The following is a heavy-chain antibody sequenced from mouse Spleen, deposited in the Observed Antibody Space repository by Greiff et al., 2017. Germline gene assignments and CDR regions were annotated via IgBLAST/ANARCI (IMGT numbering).Heavy chain of an antibody. D-gene: IGHD4-1*01. CDR2: ISSGGSYT. CDR1: GFTFSSYA. V-gene: IGHV5-9-3*01. J-gene: IGHJ4*01. CDR3: ARSWDYAMDY. Sequence: DVQLQESGGGLVKPGGSLKLSCAASGFTFSSYAMSWVRQTPEKRLEWVATISSGGSYTYYPDSVKGRFTISRDNAKNTLYLQMSSLRSEDTAMYYCARSWDYAMDYWGQGTSVTVSS.